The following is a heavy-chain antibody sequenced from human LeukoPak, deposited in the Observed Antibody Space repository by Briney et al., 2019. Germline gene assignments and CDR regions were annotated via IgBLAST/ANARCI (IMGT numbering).Heavy chain of an antibody. D-gene: IGHD1-1*01. V-gene: IGHV4-31*03. CDR1: GASVTSGGNY. CDR2: IFYRGST. Sequence: SETPSLTCTVSGASVTSGGNYWGWVRQHPGKGLEWIGYIFYRGSTYYNPSLESRVTISFDTSKNQVSLNLNSVTAADTAVYYCARNPETASFDYWGQGTLVTVSS. CDR3: ARNPETASFDY. J-gene: IGHJ4*02.